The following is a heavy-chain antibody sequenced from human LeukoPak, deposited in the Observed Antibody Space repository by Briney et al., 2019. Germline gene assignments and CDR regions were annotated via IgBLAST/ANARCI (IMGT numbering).Heavy chain of an antibody. CDR1: GLIFGGYY. V-gene: IGHV3-23*01. D-gene: IGHD7-27*01. J-gene: IGHJ6*03. CDR3: AKRGDEGYMDV. CDR2: INGDGEYT. Sequence: GGSLRLSCAASGLIFGGYYMHWVRQAPGEGLEWVSTINGDGEYTVYANSEKGRFTISRDNSKNTLNLQMSSLRAEDTALYYCAKRGDEGYMDVWGRRTTVIVSS.